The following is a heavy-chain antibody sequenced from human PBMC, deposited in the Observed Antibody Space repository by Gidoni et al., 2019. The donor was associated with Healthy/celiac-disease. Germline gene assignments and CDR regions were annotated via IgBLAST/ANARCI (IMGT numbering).Heavy chain of an antibody. D-gene: IGHD3-10*01. CDR3: ARDRTMVRGVGDY. CDR2: ISSSSSYI. Sequence: EVQLVESGGGLVKPGGSLRLSCAASGFTFSSYSMNSVRQAPGKGLEWVSSISSSSSYIYYADSVKGRFTISRDNAKNSLYLQMNSLRAEDTAVYYCARDRTMVRGVGDYWGQGTLVTVSS. V-gene: IGHV3-21*01. J-gene: IGHJ4*02. CDR1: GFTFSSYS.